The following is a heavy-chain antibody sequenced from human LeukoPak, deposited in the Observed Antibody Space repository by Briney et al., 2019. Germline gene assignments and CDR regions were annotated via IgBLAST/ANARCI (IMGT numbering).Heavy chain of an antibody. V-gene: IGHV4-4*07. CDR1: GGSISSYY. CDR3: ARGPKAYYFDSSGYVFDY. CDR2: IYTSGST. Sequence: PSETLSLTCTVSGGSISSYYWSWIRQPAGKGLEWIGRIYTSGSTNYNPSLKSRVTMSVDTSKNQFSLKLSSVTAADTAVYYCARGPKAYYFDSSGYVFDYWGQGTLVTVSS. D-gene: IGHD3-22*01. J-gene: IGHJ4*02.